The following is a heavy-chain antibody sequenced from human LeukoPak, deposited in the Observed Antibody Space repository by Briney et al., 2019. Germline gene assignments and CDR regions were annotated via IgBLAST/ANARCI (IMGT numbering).Heavy chain of an antibody. D-gene: IGHD3-3*01. Sequence: ASVKVSCKASGYTFTSYGISWVRQAPGQGLEWMGWISAYNGNTNYAQKLQGRVTMTTDTSTSTAYMELRSLRSDDTAVYYCARTGDFGVVTMYYFDYWGQGTLVTVSS. CDR3: ARTGDFGVVTMYYFDY. CDR1: GYTFTSYG. CDR2: ISAYNGNT. V-gene: IGHV1-18*01. J-gene: IGHJ4*02.